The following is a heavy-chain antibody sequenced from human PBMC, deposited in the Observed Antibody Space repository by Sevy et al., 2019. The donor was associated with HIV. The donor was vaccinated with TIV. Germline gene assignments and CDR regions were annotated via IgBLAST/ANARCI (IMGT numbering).Heavy chain of an antibody. CDR1: GGTFSSYA. CDR2: IIPIFGTA. V-gene: IGHV1-69*13. J-gene: IGHJ6*02. D-gene: IGHD2-2*01. Sequence: ASVKVSCKASGGTFSSYAISWVRQAPGQGLEWMGGIIPIFGTANYAQKFQGRVTITADESTGTAYMELSSLRSEDTAVYYCAREVRSVQDIVVVPAADYYYYGMDVWGQGTTVTVSS. CDR3: AREVRSVQDIVVVPAADYYYYGMDV.